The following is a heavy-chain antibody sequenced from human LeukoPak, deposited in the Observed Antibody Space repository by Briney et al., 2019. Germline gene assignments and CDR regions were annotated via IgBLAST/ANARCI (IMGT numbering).Heavy chain of an antibody. CDR2: IYHSGST. CDR3: AREMATIPPPYYYYYYMDV. D-gene: IGHD5-24*01. CDR1: GYSISSGYY. J-gene: IGHJ6*03. V-gene: IGHV4-38-2*02. Sequence: PSETLSLTCTVSGYSISSGYYWGWIRQPPGKGLEWIGSIYHSGSTYYNPSLKSRVTISVDTSKNQFSLKLSSVTAADAAVYYCAREMATIPPPYYYYYYMDVWGKGTTVTISS.